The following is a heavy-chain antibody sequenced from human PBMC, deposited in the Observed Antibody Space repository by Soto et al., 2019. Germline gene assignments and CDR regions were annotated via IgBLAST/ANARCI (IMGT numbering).Heavy chain of an antibody. J-gene: IGHJ5*02. Sequence: SETLSLTCTVSGGSISSYYWSWIRQPPGKGLEWIGYIYYSGSTNYNPSLKSRVTISVDTSKNQFSLKLSSVTAADTAVYYCAREAAAWSGTNSFDPWGQGTLVTVSS. CDR2: IYYSGST. CDR3: AREAAAWSGTNSFDP. CDR1: GGSISSYY. V-gene: IGHV4-59*01. D-gene: IGHD3-3*01.